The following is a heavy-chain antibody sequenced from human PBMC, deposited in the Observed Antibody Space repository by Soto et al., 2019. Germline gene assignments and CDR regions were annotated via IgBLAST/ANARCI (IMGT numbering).Heavy chain of an antibody. CDR3: ASGVIWIGYFTVDS. J-gene: IGHJ4*02. Sequence: QVLLVQSGAEVKKPGSSVKISCKASGGSFGNSAINWVRQTPGQGLEWLGGFIPAYRTLNFAQKFKGRVTITADESTGTAFMTLSGMASNGTAVYYCASGVIWIGYFTVDSWGQGTRVTVSS. D-gene: IGHD3-3*01. CDR2: FIPAYRTL. CDR1: GGSFGNSA. V-gene: IGHV1-69*01.